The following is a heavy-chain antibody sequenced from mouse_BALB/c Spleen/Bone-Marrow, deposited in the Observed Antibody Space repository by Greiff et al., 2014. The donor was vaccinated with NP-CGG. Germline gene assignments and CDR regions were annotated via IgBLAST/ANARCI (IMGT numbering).Heavy chain of an antibody. V-gene: IGHV5-17*02. D-gene: IGHD1-1*01. CDR3: ARSYYGSSYYFDY. CDR2: ISSGSSTI. J-gene: IGHJ2*01. CDR1: GLTFSSFG. Sequence: DVMLVESGGGLVQPGGSRKLSCAASGLTFSSFGMHWVRQAPEKGLEWVAYISSGSSTIYYADTVKGRFTISRDNPKNTLFLQMTSLRSEDTAMYYCARSYYGSSYYFDYWGQGTTLTVSS.